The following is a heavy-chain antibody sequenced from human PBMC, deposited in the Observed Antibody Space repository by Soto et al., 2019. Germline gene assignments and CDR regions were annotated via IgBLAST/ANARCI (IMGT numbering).Heavy chain of an antibody. CDR2: INHSGST. J-gene: IGHJ6*02. V-gene: IGHV4-34*01. CDR3: AREFHDFWSGSNRGSYAEYYYYGMDV. CDR1: GGSFSGYY. D-gene: IGHD3-3*01. Sequence: QVQLQQWGAGLLKPSETLSLTCAVYGGSFSGYYWSWIRQPPGKGLEWIGEINHSGSTNYNPSLKSRVTISVDTSKNQFSLKLSSVTAADTAVYYCAREFHDFWSGSNRGSYAEYYYYGMDVWGQGTTVTVSS.